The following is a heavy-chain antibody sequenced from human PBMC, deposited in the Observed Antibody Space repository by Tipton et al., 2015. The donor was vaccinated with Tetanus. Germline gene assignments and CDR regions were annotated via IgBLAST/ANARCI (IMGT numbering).Heavy chain of an antibody. CDR1: GFTFSSNA. D-gene: IGHD3-3*01. CDR2: IWFDGSQE. Sequence: RSLRLSCAVSGFTFSSNAMHWVRQAPGKGLEWVAVIWFDGSQEKYADSVKGRFTISRDNSNSTLYLHMNSLRAGDTATYYCARDSSQGLIDFWSGFHDQIDYWGHGTLVTVSS. V-gene: IGHV3-33*01. J-gene: IGHJ4*01. CDR3: ARDSSQGLIDFWSGFHDQIDY.